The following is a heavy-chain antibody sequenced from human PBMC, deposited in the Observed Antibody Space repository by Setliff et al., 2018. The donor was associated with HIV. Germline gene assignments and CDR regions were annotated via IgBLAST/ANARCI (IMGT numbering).Heavy chain of an antibody. CDR3: VGGSGTDRYDY. Sequence: PGESLKISCAASGVTLYNNYMDWVRQAPGKGLEWVGRIRNGNRYSTEYAASVKGRFIISRDDSENSLSLQMNSLKTEDTAVYYCVGGSGTDRYDYWGRGTLVTVSS. D-gene: IGHD3-10*01. CDR2: IRNGNRYST. CDR1: GVTLYNNY. V-gene: IGHV3-72*01. J-gene: IGHJ4*02.